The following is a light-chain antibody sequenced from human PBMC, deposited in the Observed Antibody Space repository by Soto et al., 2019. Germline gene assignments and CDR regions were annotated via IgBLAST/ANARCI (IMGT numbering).Light chain of an antibody. Sequence: IGLTQSRGSLSLSPGERATLSCRASQSVSSNLAWYQQKLGQAPRLLIYGASTRATGISARISGSGSGTEFTLTISSLQPDDFAPYYCQQYNVYSWTFGQGTKVDIK. CDR1: QSVSSN. CDR3: QQYNVYSWT. J-gene: IGKJ1*01. CDR2: GAS. V-gene: IGKV3-15*01.